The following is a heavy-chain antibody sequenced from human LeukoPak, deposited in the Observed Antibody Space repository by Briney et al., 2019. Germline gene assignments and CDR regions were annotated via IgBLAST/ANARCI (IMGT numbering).Heavy chain of an antibody. CDR1: GFTFGDYA. CDR3: AKDQCSTTTCDGSPGY. J-gene: IGHJ4*02. V-gene: IGHV3-30*02. D-gene: IGHD2-2*01. Sequence: PGGSLRLSCTASGFTFGDYAMNWVRQAPGKGLEWVAFIHHDVSKKFYAESVKGRFTISKDNSKNTLYLQMNSLGAEDTAVYYCAKDQCSTTTCDGSPGYWGQGTLVTVSS. CDR2: IHHDVSKK.